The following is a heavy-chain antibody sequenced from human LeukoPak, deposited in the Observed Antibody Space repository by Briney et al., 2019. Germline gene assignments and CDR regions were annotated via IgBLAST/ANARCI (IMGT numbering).Heavy chain of an antibody. D-gene: IGHD6-13*01. CDR1: GGSFSGYY. J-gene: IGHJ4*02. CDR3: AGGAGIAAAGTMVGEVDY. V-gene: IGHV4-34*01. CDR2: INHSGST. Sequence: PSETLSLTCAVYGGSFSGYYWSWIRQPPGKGLEWIGEINHSGSTNYNPSLKSRVTISVDTSKNQFSLKLSSVTAADTAVYYCAGGAGIAAAGTMVGEVDYWGQGTLVTVSS.